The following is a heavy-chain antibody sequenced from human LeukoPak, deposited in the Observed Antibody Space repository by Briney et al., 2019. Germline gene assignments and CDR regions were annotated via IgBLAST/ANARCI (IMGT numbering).Heavy chain of an antibody. J-gene: IGHJ3*02. D-gene: IGHD3-22*01. V-gene: IGHV3-43*02. CDR2: ISGDGGST. CDR1: GFTFDDYA. CDR3: AKTVRGAADYYDSSAEGDAFDI. Sequence: SGGSLRLSCAASGFTFDDYAMHWVRQAPGKGLEWVSLISGDGGSTYYADSVKGRFTISRDNSKNSLYLQMNSLRTEDTALYYCAKTVRGAADYYDSSAEGDAFDIWGQGTMVTVSS.